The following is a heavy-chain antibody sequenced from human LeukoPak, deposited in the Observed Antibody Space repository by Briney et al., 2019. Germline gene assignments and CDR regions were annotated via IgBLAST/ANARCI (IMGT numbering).Heavy chain of an antibody. Sequence: SQTLSLTCAISGDSVSSNSAAWNWLRQSPSRGLEWLRRTYYRSKWYNDYAVSVKSRITINPDTSKNQFSLQLNSVTPEDTAVYYCARAAARYYYYYYGMDVWGQGTTVTVSS. V-gene: IGHV6-1*01. D-gene: IGHD6-6*01. CDR2: TYYRSKWYN. CDR1: GDSVSSNSAA. CDR3: ARAAARYYYYYYGMDV. J-gene: IGHJ6*02.